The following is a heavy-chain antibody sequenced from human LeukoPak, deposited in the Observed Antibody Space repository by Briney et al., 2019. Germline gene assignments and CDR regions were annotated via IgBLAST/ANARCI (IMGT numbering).Heavy chain of an antibody. V-gene: IGHV3-43D*04. J-gene: IGHJ4*02. CDR2: ISWDGGST. Sequence: GGSLRLSCAASGFTFGDYVMHWVRHTPAKGLEWVSLISWDGGSTSYADSVKGRFTISRDNSKNSLYLQMNTLGPEDTALYYCAKDRDYYSEYWGQGTTVTVSS. CDR3: AKDRDYYSEY. D-gene: IGHD3/OR15-3a*01. CDR1: GFTFGDYV.